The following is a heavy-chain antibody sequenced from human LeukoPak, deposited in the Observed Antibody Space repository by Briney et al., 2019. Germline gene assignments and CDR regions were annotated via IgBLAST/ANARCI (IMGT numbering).Heavy chain of an antibody. CDR3: ARLSRGGPKTETRYYYDSSGYYYFDY. Sequence: GASVKVFCKASGGTFSSYAISWVRQAPGQGLEWMGGIIPIFGTANYAQKFQGRVTITADKSTSTAYMELSSLRSEDTAVYYCARLSRGGPKTETRYYYDSSGYYYFDYWGQGTLVTVSS. V-gene: IGHV1-69*06. D-gene: IGHD3-22*01. CDR1: GGTFSSYA. CDR2: IIPIFGTA. J-gene: IGHJ4*02.